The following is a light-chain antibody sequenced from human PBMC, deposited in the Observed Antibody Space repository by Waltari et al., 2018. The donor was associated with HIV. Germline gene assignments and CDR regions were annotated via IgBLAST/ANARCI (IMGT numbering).Light chain of an antibody. V-gene: IGLV1-44*01. CDR2: TNT. CDR3: ATWDDSLNGHVV. CDR1: SSNIGDNT. J-gene: IGLJ2*01. Sequence: QSVLTQPPSASGTPGQRVTISCSGSSSNIGDNTVNWYQHLPGTAPKLLIYTNTQRPSVVPDRFSGSKSGTSASLAISGLQSEDEADYYCATWDDSLNGHVVFGGGTKLTVL.